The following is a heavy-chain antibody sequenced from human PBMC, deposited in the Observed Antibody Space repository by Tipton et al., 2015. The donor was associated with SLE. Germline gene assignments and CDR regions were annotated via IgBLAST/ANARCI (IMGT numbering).Heavy chain of an antibody. D-gene: IGHD1-26*01. Sequence: SLRLSCAASGFTTNNVWMTWVRQAPGKGLEWVGRIKSKTDGGTTDYAAPVKDRFTISRDDSKNALYLQMNSLKSEDTAVYYCTTDLEREPYWGQGTLVTVSS. J-gene: IGHJ4*02. CDR1: GFTTNNVW. CDR2: IKSKTDGGTT. V-gene: IGHV3-15*01. CDR3: TTDLEREPY.